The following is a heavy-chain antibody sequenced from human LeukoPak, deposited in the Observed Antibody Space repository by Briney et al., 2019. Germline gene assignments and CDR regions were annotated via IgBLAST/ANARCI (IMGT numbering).Heavy chain of an antibody. D-gene: IGHD6-19*01. CDR2: IYSGGST. CDR3: ARDDAVDGGYLDY. V-gene: IGHV3-53*01. CDR1: GFTVSSNF. Sequence: GGSLRLSCAASGFTVSSNFMSWVRQAPGKGLEWVSVIYSGGSTYYADSLKGRFTISRDKSKNTLYLQMNSLRAEDTAVYYCARDDAVDGGYLDYWGQGALVTVSS. J-gene: IGHJ4*02.